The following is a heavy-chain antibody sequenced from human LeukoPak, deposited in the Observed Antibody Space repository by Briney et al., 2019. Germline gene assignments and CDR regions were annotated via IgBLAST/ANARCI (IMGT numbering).Heavy chain of an antibody. CDR3: ARVTTKKQLVPRSYWYFDL. Sequence: SETLSLTCAVYGGSFSGYYWSWIRQPPGKGLEWIGEINHSGSTNYNPSLKSRVTISVDTSKNQFSLKLSSVTAADTAVHYCARVTTKKQLVPRSYWYFDLWGRGTLVTVSS. J-gene: IGHJ2*01. V-gene: IGHV4-34*01. CDR2: INHSGST. D-gene: IGHD6-13*01. CDR1: GGSFSGYY.